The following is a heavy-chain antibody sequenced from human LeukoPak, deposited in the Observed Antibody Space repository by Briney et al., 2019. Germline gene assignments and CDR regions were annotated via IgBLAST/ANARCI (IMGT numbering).Heavy chain of an antibody. CDR2: ITSRSAFT. CDR3: ARDSVPELDY. Sequence: GGSLRLSCVASGFSFSDYSMNWVRQSPGKGLEWISYITSRSAFTYFADSVKGRFTVSRDNAKNSLYLQMNSLRAEDTAVYYCARDSVPELDYWGQGTLVTVSS. CDR1: GFSFSDYS. J-gene: IGHJ4*02. D-gene: IGHD3-10*01. V-gene: IGHV3-21*05.